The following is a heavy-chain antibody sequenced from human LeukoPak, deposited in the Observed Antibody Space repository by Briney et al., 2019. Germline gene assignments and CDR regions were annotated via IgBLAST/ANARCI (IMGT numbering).Heavy chain of an antibody. V-gene: IGHV4-39*01. CDR2: IYNSGST. CDR1: GGSISGGSYY. D-gene: IGHD1-1*01. J-gene: IGHJ3*02. Sequence: SETLSLTCTVSGGSISGGSYYWGWIRQPPGKGLEWIGSIYNSGSTYYNPSLKSRVTISVDTSKNQFSLKLTSVTAADTAVYYCARNVPSPSHHFDIWGQGTMVTVSS. CDR3: ARNVPSPSHHFDI.